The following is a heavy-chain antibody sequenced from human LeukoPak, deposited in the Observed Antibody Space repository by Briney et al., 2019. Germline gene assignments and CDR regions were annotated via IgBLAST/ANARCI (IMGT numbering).Heavy chain of an antibody. D-gene: IGHD3-10*01. CDR3: AGTMLRGV. J-gene: IGHJ4*02. CDR2: ISSSSIYI. CDR1: GFTFSSYA. Sequence: GGSLRLSCAASGFTFSSYAMSWVRQAPGKGLGWVSYISSSSIYIYYSDSVKGRFTISRDNAKNSLYLQMNSLRAEDTAVYYCAGTMLRGVWGQGTLVTVSS. V-gene: IGHV3-21*01.